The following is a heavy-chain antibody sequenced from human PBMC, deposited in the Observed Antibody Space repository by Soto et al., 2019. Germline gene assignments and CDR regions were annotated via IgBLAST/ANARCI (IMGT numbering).Heavy chain of an antibody. Sequence: GGSLRLSCAASGFTFSSYSMNWVRQAPGKGLEWVSSISSSSSYIYYADSVKGRFTISRDNAKNSLYLQMNSLRAEDTAVYYCARDSSRYCSGDSCYSDAFDIWGQGTMVTVSS. J-gene: IGHJ3*02. D-gene: IGHD2-15*01. CDR2: ISSSSSYI. V-gene: IGHV3-21*01. CDR3: ARDSSRYCSGDSCYSDAFDI. CDR1: GFTFSSYS.